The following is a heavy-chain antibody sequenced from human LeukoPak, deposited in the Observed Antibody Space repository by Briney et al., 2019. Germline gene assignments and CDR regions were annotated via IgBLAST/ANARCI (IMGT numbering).Heavy chain of an antibody. Sequence: GGSLRLSCAASGFTFSSYGMHWVRQAPGKGLEWVAVIWYDGSNKYYADSVKGRFTISRDNSRNTLYLQMKSLRAEDTAVYYCASSVKSINYDILTGPLDYWGQGTLVTVSS. D-gene: IGHD3-9*01. V-gene: IGHV3-33*01. CDR1: GFTFSSYG. CDR3: ASSVKSINYDILTGPLDY. J-gene: IGHJ4*02. CDR2: IWYDGSNK.